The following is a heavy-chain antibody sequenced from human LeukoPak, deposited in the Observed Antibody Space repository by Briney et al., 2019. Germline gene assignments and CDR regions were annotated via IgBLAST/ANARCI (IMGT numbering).Heavy chain of an antibody. V-gene: IGHV4-34*01. CDR1: GGSFSGYY. Sequence: SETLSLTCAVYGGSFSGYYWSWIRQPPGKGLEWIGEINHSGSTNYNPSLKSRVTISVDTSKNQFSLKLSSVTAADTAVYYCARDRSYDFWSGYYRTNWFDPWGQGTLVTVSS. CDR2: INHSGST. D-gene: IGHD3-3*01. CDR3: ARDRSYDFWSGYYRTNWFDP. J-gene: IGHJ5*02.